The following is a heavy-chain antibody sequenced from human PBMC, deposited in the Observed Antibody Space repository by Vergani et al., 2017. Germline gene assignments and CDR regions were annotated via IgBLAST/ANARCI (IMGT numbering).Heavy chain of an antibody. V-gene: IGHV1-46*03. CDR1: EYTFSNYY. Sequence: QVQVVQSGAEVKKSGASVKVSCKTSEYTFSNYYMHWVRQAPGQGLEWMGIINPSGCHTNYAQKFQGRVTMNRDTSTSTVYMELSSLRSEDTAIYYCARGDYGILTGYRYWVQGTLVTVSA. D-gene: IGHD3-9*01. CDR3: ARGDYGILTGYRY. J-gene: IGHJ4*02. CDR2: INPSGCHT.